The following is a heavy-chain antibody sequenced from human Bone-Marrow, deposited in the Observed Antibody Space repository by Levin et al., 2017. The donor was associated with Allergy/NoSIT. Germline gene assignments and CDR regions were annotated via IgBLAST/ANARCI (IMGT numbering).Heavy chain of an antibody. CDR2: INHSGST. CDR1: GGSFSGYY. J-gene: IGHJ4*02. V-gene: IGHV4-34*01. Sequence: SETLSLTCAVYGGSFSGYYWSWIRQPPGKGLEWIGEINHSGSTNYNPSLKSRVTISVDTSKNQFSLKLSSVTAADTAVYYCARVVVVAATEGYFDYWGQGTLVTVSS. CDR3: ARVVVVAATEGYFDY. D-gene: IGHD2-15*01.